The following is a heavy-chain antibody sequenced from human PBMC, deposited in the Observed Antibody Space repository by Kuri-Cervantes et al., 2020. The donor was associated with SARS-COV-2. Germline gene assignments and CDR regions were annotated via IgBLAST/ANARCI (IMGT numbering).Heavy chain of an antibody. CDR2: ISYDGSNK. CDR3: AKDNVVADGYNSLEGAFDY. Sequence: LSLTCAASGFTFSSYAMHWVRQAPGKGLEWVAVISYDGSNKYYADSVKGRFTISRDNSKNTLYLQMNSLRAEDTAVYYCAKDNVVADGYNSLEGAFDYWGQGTLVTVSS. CDR1: GFTFSSYA. V-gene: IGHV3-30-3*01. J-gene: IGHJ4*02. D-gene: IGHD5-24*01.